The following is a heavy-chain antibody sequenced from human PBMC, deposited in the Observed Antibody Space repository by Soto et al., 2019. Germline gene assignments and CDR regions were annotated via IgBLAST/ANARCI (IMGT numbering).Heavy chain of an antibody. Sequence: EVQLLESGGGLVQPGGSLRLSCAASGFTFSSYAMSWVRQAPGKGLEWVSAISGSGGSTYYADSVKGRFTISRDNSKNTLYLQMNSLRAKDTAVYYCAKDQADYDILTGYPWYFDYWGQGTLVTVSS. J-gene: IGHJ4*02. V-gene: IGHV3-23*01. CDR2: ISGSGGST. CDR3: AKDQADYDILTGYPWYFDY. CDR1: GFTFSSYA. D-gene: IGHD3-9*01.